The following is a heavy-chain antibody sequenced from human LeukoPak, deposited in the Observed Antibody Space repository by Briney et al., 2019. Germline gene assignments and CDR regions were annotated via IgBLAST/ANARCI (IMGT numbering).Heavy chain of an antibody. CDR2: INPNSGGT. Sequence: ASVKVSCKASGYTFTRYGITWVRQAPGQGLEWMGRINPNSGGTNYAQKFQGRVTITRDTSISTAYMELSRLRSDDTAVYYCARDQFLYRQQYYYYYYGMDVWGQGTTVTVSS. D-gene: IGHD5-24*01. V-gene: IGHV1-2*06. CDR3: ARDQFLYRQQYYYYYYGMDV. CDR1: GYTFTRYG. J-gene: IGHJ6*02.